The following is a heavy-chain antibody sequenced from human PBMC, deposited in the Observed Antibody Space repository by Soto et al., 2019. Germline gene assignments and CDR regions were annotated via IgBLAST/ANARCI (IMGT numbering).Heavy chain of an antibody. V-gene: IGHV4-59*01. CDR2: IYYSGST. D-gene: IGHD2-15*01. CDR3: ARDLGVAGNDAFDI. CDR1: GGSISSYY. Sequence: SETLSLTSTVSGGSISSYYWSWIRQPPGKGLEWIGYIYYSGSTNYNPSLKSRVTISVDTSKNQFSLKLSSVTAADTAVYYCARDLGVAGNDAFDIWGQGTMVTVSS. J-gene: IGHJ3*02.